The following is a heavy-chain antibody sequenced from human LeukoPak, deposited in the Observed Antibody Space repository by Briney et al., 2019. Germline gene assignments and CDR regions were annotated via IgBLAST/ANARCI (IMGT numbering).Heavy chain of an antibody. V-gene: IGHV3-74*01. Sequence: GGSLRLSCAASGFTFSSYWMHWVRQAPGKGLVWVSRINGDGSGTTYADSVKGRFTISRDNAKNTLYLQMNSLRAEDTAVYYCAREQYCGGDCSYFDYWGQGTLVTVSS. J-gene: IGHJ4*02. CDR2: INGDGSGT. CDR3: AREQYCGGDCSYFDY. CDR1: GFTFSSYW. D-gene: IGHD2-21*02.